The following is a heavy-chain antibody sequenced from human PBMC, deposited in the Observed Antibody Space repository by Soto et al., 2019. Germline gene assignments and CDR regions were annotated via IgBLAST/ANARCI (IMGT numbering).Heavy chain of an antibody. V-gene: IGHV3-23*01. Sequence: GGSLRLSCAASGFTFSSYAMSWVRQAPGKGLEWVSAISGSGGSTYYADSVKGRFTISRDNSKNTLYLQMNSLRAEDTAVYYCAKDSSGTRWIQLWSDPVDYWGQGTLVTVSS. CDR3: AKDSSGTRWIQLWSDPVDY. CDR1: GFTFSSYA. D-gene: IGHD5-18*01. CDR2: ISGSGGST. J-gene: IGHJ4*02.